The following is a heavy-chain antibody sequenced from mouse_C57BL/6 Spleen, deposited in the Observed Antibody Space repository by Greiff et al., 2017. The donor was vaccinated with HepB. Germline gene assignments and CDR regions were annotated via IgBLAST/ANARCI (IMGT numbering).Heavy chain of an antibody. CDR2: IDPSDSYT. CDR3: ARRDTRVRGGYYFDY. V-gene: IGHV1-50*01. D-gene: IGHD1-1*01. CDR1: GYTFTSYW. Sequence: QVQLQQPGAELVKPGASVKLSCKASGYTFTSYWMQWVKQRPGQGLEWIGEIDPSDSYTNYNQKFKGTATLTVDTSSSTAYMQLSSLTSEDSAVYYCARRDTRVRGGYYFDYWGQGTTLTVSS. J-gene: IGHJ2*01.